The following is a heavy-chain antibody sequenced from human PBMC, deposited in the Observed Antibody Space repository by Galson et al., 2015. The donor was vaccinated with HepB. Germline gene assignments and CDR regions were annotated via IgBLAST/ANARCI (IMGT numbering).Heavy chain of an antibody. CDR2: ISYDGGNK. CDR3: VKRSQWLPHNYYYYGVDV. D-gene: IGHD6-19*01. Sequence: SLRLSCAASGFTFSRYGMHWVRQAPGKGLEWVAVISYDGGNKYYADSVKGRFTISRDNSRNTLYLQMNSLRAEDTAVYYCVKRSQWLPHNYYYYGVDVWGQGTTVTVS. V-gene: IGHV3-30*18. CDR1: GFTFSRYG. J-gene: IGHJ6*02.